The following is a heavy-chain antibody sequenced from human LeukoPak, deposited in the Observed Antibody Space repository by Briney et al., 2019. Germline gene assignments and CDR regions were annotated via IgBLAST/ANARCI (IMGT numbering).Heavy chain of an antibody. D-gene: IGHD5-18*01. V-gene: IGHV3-23*01. J-gene: IGHJ4*02. CDR2: IFGSGGSP. Sequence: GGSLRLSCEASGFTFGSHAMYWVRQAPGKGLEWVAGIFGSGGSPHYADSVKGRFTISRDNPRNTVYLQIDSLRDDDTAVYYCGKTTVGYSSGQKPAWPVDFWGQGTLVTVSS. CDR3: GKTTVGYSSGQKPAWPVDF. CDR1: GFTFGSHA.